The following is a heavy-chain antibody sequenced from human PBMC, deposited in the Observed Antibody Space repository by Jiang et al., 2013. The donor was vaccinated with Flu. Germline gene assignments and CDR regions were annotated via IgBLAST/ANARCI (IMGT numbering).Heavy chain of an antibody. D-gene: IGHD2-15*01. J-gene: IGHJ4*02. CDR3: ARLRDRADYFDY. Sequence: KGSGYNFIRYWIGWVRQMPGKGLEWMGIIYPGDSDTRYSPSFQGQVTMSADKSIITAYLRWSSLKASDSAMYYCARLRDRADYFDYWGQGTLVTVSS. CDR1: GYNFIRYW. CDR2: IYPGDSDT. V-gene: IGHV5-51*01.